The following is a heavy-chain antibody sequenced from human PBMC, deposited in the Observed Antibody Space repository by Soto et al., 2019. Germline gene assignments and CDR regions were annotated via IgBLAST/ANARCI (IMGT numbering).Heavy chain of an antibody. J-gene: IGHJ6*02. CDR3: ARERRGGSSSGLDDYYYYYGMDV. D-gene: IGHD6-19*01. V-gene: IGHV1-69*01. CDR1: GGTFSSYA. CDR2: IIPIFGTA. Sequence: QVQLVQSGAEVKKPGSSVKVSCKASGGTFSSYAISWVRQAPGQGLEWMGGIIPIFGTANYAQKFQGRVTITAAESTSTAYMELSSLRSEDTAVYYCARERRGGSSSGLDDYYYYYGMDVWGQGTTVTVSS.